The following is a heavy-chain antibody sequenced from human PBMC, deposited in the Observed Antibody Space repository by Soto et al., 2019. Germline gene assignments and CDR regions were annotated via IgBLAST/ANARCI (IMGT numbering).Heavy chain of an antibody. J-gene: IGHJ3*02. D-gene: IGHD5-18*01. CDR2: IIPIFGTA. CDR1: GGTFSSYA. Sequence: GASVKVSCKASGGTFSSYAISWVRQAPGQGLEWMGGIIPIFGTANYAQKFQGRVTITADESTSTAYMELSSLRSEDTAVYYCARSTGRLRSSYGSLVPTGLPGAFDIWGQGTMVTVSS. V-gene: IGHV1-69*13. CDR3: ARSTGRLRSSYGSLVPTGLPGAFDI.